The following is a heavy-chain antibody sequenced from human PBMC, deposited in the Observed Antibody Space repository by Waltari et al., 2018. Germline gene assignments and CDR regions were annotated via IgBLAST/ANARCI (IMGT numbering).Heavy chain of an antibody. Sequence: ELQLVESGGGLVQPGGSLRLSCTASGFTFSSAEMNWVRQAPGKGPEGVSYISRSGDTIYYADSVKGRFAMSRDNAKNSLFLQMNSLRAEDTAFYYCARDKSDSSGYYYVPYDFWGQGTLVTVSS. CDR1: GFTFSSAE. V-gene: IGHV3-48*03. CDR3: ARDKSDSSGYYYVPYDF. D-gene: IGHD3-22*01. CDR2: ISRSGDTI. J-gene: IGHJ4*02.